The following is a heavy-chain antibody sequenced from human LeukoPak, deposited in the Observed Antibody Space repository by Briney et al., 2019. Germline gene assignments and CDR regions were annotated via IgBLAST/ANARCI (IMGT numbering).Heavy chain of an antibody. CDR1: GFTFSSYS. CDR3: ATNDYGASDY. V-gene: IGHV3-21*01. Sequence: GGSLRLSCAASGFTFSSYSMNWVRQAPGKGLEWVSSISSSSSYIYYADSVKGRFTISRDNAKNSLYLQMNSLRPEDTAVFYCATNDYGASDYWGQGTLVTVSS. J-gene: IGHJ4*02. CDR2: ISSSSSYI. D-gene: IGHD4-17*01.